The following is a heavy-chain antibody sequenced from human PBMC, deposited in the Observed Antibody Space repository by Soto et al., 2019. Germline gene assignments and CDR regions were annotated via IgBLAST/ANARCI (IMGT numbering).Heavy chain of an antibody. D-gene: IGHD6-13*01. CDR3: AKGGSSWLYFDY. V-gene: IGHV1-24*01. J-gene: IGHJ4*02. CDR2: FDPEDGET. Sequence: ASVKVSCKVSGYTLTELSMHWVRQAPGKGLEWMGGFDPEDGETIYAQKFQGRVTMTEDTSTDTAYMELSSLRSEDTAVYYCAKGGSSWLYFDYWGQGTLVTVSS. CDR1: GYTLTELS.